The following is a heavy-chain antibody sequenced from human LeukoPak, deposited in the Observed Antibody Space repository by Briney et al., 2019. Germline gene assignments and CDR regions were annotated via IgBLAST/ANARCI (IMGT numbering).Heavy chain of an antibody. CDR1: GGTFSSYA. CDR3: ARGPYDILTDYSTFVDY. CDR2: IIPILGIA. J-gene: IGHJ4*02. V-gene: IGHV1-69*04. D-gene: IGHD3-9*01. Sequence: SVKVSCKASGGTFSSYAISWVRQAPGQGLEWMGRIIPILGIANDAQKFQGRVTITADKSTSTAYMELSSLRSEDTAVYYCARGPYDILTDYSTFVDYWGQGTLVTVSS.